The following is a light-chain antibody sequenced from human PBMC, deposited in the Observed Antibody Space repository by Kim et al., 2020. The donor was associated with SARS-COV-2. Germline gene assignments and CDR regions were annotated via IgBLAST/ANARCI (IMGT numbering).Light chain of an antibody. V-gene: IGLV6-57*03. CDR3: QSFDDGTDWV. J-gene: IGLJ3*02. CDR1: RGNIDHNY. CDR2: ASD. Sequence: KTVPIPGAHSRGNIDHNYVRRYRQRPGSGPTTVIYASDQRPSGVPDRFSGSIDCSSNSASLTISGLQTDDEADYYCQSFDDGTDWVFGGGTQLTVL.